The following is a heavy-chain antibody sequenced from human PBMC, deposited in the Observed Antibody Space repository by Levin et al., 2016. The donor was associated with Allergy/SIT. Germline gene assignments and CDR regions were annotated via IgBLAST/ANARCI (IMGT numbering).Heavy chain of an antibody. CDR3: ARAVLPAATIFYYYYYMDV. J-gene: IGHJ6*03. D-gene: IGHD2-2*01. CDR2: INQDGSER. Sequence: WIRQPPGKGLEWVANINQDGSERYFVDSVKGRFTISRDNAKNSLYLQMNSLRAEDTAVYYCARAVLPAATIFYYYYYMDVWGKGTTVTVSS. V-gene: IGHV3-7*01.